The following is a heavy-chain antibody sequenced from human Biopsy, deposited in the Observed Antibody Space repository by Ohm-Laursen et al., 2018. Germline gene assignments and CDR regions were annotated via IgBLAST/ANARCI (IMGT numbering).Heavy chain of an antibody. CDR2: ISSSGSTI. J-gene: IGHJ3*02. CDR1: GFTFSSYE. D-gene: IGHD1-26*01. V-gene: IGHV3-48*03. CDR3: ARDGIVGARFNAFDI. Sequence: SLRLSCAASGFTFSSYEMNWVRQAPGKGLEWGSYISSSGSTIYYADSVKGRFTISRDNAKNSLYLQMNSLRAEDTAVYYCARDGIVGARFNAFDIWGQETMVTVSS.